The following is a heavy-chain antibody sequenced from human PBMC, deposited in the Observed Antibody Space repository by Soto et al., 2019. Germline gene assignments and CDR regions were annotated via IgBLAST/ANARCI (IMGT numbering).Heavy chain of an antibody. J-gene: IGHJ4*02. CDR3: TRHATRVVFDY. CDR1: GFTFSGSA. Sequence: SLRLSCATSGFTFSGSAMHWVRQASGKGLEWVGRIRSKANSYSTAYAASVKGRFTISRDDSKNTAYLQMNSLKTEDTAVDYCTRHATRVVFDYWGQGTLVTVSS. CDR2: IRSKANSYST. D-gene: IGHD3-3*01. V-gene: IGHV3-73*01.